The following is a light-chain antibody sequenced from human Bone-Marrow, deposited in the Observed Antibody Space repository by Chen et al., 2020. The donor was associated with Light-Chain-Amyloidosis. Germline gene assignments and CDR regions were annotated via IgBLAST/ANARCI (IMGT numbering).Light chain of an antibody. V-gene: IGLV2-11*01. CDR1: SNNGGAYNY. CDR3: CSHTGDSYV. J-gene: IGLJ1*01. Sequence: QSALTQPRSVSGSPGQSVTVSCTGTSNNGGAYNYVSWYQQHPGKAPKVMIYDVTERPSGVTDRFSGSKSGNTASLTISGLQAEDEADYYCCSHTGDSYVFGTGTKVTVL. CDR2: DVT.